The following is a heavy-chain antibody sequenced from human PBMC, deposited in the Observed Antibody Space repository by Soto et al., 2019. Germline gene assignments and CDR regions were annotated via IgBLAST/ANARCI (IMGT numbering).Heavy chain of an antibody. CDR2: ISYDGSNK. J-gene: IGHJ3*02. Sequence: QVQLVESGGGVVQPGRSLRLSCAASGFTFSSYAMHWVRQAPGKGLEWVAVISYDGSNKYYADSVKGRFTISRDNSKXXXXXXXXXXXXXXXXXXXXXXXLVDXYAAFDIWGQGTMVTVSS. V-gene: IGHV3-30-3*01. D-gene: IGHD2-2*01. CDR1: GFTFSSYA. CDR3: XXXLVDXYAAFDI.